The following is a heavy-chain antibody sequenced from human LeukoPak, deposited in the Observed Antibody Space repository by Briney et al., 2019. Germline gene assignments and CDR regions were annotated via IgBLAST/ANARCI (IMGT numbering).Heavy chain of an antibody. CDR2: ISGSGGST. J-gene: IGHJ4*02. D-gene: IGHD3-22*01. V-gene: IGHV3-23*01. Sequence: PGGSLRLSCAASGFTFSSYAMSWVRQAPGKGLEWVSAISGSGGSTYYADSVKGRFTISRDNSQYTLYLQMNSLRAEDTAVYYCAREGYYYDSSGYYYLDYWGQGTLVTVSS. CDR1: GFTFSSYA. CDR3: AREGYYYDSSGYYYLDY.